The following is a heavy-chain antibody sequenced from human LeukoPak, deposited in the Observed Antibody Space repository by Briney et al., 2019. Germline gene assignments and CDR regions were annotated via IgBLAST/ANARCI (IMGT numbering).Heavy chain of an antibody. D-gene: IGHD1-1*01. V-gene: IGHV1-3*01. CDR2: ISAGSGNT. CDR3: ARERDDDPFDI. J-gene: IGHJ3*02. CDR1: GDSSRTNA. Sequence: ASVKVSCKASGDSSRTNAIVWLRQAPGQRPEWMEWISAGSGNTKYSQTFQDRLTLTRDTAASTVYMDLSSLRPEDTAVYFCARERDDDPFDIWGQGTLVIVPS.